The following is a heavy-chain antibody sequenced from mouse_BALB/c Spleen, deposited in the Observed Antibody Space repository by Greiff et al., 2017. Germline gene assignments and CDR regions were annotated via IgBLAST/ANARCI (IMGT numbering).Heavy chain of an antibody. J-gene: IGHJ4*01. Sequence: EVQLVESGGDLVKPGGSLKLSCAASGFTFSSYGMSWVRQTPDKRLEWVATISSGGSYTDYPDSVKGRITISRDNAKNTLYLQMSSLKSDDTAMYYCARQGGGSSAGYYAMDYWGQGTSGTVSS. V-gene: IGHV5-6*01. CDR3: ARQGGGSSAGYYAMDY. CDR1: GFTFSSYG. CDR2: ISSGGSYT. D-gene: IGHD1-1*01.